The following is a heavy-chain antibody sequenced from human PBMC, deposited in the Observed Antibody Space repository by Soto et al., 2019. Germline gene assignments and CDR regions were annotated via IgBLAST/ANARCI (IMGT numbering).Heavy chain of an antibody. CDR1: GFTFSSYA. V-gene: IGHV3-23*01. Sequence: LRLSCAASGFTFSSYAMSWVRQAPGKGLEWVSAISGSGGSTYYADSVKGRFTISRDNSKNTLYLQMNSLRAEDTAVYYCAKQRWLVRIHYYYYGMDVWGQGTTVTVSS. CDR3: AKQRWLVRIHYYYYGMDV. D-gene: IGHD6-19*01. CDR2: ISGSGGST. J-gene: IGHJ6*02.